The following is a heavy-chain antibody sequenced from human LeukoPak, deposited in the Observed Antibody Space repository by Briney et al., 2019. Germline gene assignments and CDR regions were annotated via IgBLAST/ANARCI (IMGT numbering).Heavy chain of an antibody. CDR1: GGSISSYY. J-gene: IGHJ6*03. CDR3: ARRRNMDV. V-gene: IGHV4-59*08. Sequence: SETLSLTCTVSGGSISSYYWSWIRQPPGKGLEWIGYIYYSGSTNYNPSLKSRVTISVDTSKNQFSLKLSSVTAADTAVYYCARRRNMDVWGKGTTVTVSS. CDR2: IYYSGST.